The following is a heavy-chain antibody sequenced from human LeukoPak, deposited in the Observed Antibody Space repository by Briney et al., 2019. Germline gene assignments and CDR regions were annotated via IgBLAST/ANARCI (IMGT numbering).Heavy chain of an antibody. V-gene: IGHV4-4*07. CDR3: AREARIAVAVILGY. Sequence: SETLSLTCTVSGGSISSYYWSWIRQPAGKGLEWIGRIYTSGSTNYNPSLKSRVTMSVDTSKNQFSLKLSSVTAADTAVYYCAREARIAVAVILGYWGQGTLVTVSS. CDR2: IYTSGST. CDR1: GGSISSYY. D-gene: IGHD6-19*01. J-gene: IGHJ4*02.